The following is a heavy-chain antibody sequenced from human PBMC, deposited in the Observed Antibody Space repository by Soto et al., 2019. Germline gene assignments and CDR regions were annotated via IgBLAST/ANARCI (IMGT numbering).Heavy chain of an antibody. Sequence: GGSLRLSCAASGFTFSSYGMHWVRQAPGKGLEWVAVISYDGSNKYYADSVKGRFTISRDNSKNTLYLQMNSLRAEDTAVYYCARGANYYDSSGYYGAAFDIWGQGTRGTVS. CDR3: ARGANYYDSSGYYGAAFDI. J-gene: IGHJ3*02. V-gene: IGHV3-30*03. D-gene: IGHD3-22*01. CDR2: ISYDGSNK. CDR1: GFTFSSYG.